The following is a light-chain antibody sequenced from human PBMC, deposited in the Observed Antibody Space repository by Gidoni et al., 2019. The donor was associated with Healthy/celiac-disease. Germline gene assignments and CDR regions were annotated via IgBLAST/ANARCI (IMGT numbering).Light chain of an antibody. CDR2: TAC. Sequence: DIQMTQSPSTLSASVGDRVTITCRASQSISSWLAWYQQKPGKAPKLLIYTACSLESGVPSRFAGSGSGTEFTLTICSLQPDEFATYCYQQYYSYSWTFGQGTKVEIK. CDR1: QSISSW. J-gene: IGKJ1*01. CDR3: QQYYSYSWT. V-gene: IGKV1-5*03.